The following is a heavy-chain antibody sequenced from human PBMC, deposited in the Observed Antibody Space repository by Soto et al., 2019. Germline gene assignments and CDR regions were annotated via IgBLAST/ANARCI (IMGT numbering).Heavy chain of an antibody. CDR3: ASSPNYDDSSRYCHY. CDR2: ISAYNGNT. D-gene: IGHD3-22*01. V-gene: IGHV1-18*01. J-gene: IGHJ4*02. Sequence: QVQLVQSGAEVKKPGASVKVSCKASGYTFTSYGISWVRQAPGQGLEWMGWISAYNGNTNYAQKLQGRVTMTKDTTTSTAYMKLRSMKSDNTAGYYCASSPNYDDSSRYCHYWGQGTLVTGSS. CDR1: GYTFTSYG.